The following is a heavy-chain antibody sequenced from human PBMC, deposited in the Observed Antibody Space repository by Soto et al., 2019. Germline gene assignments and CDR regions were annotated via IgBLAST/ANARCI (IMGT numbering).Heavy chain of an antibody. CDR1: GFTFSSYA. Sequence: GGSLRLSCAASGFTFSSYAMHWVRQAPGKGLEYVSAISSNGGSTYYANSVKGRFTISRDNSKNTLYLQMGSLRAEDMAVYYCARESVRDTPILYDILTGPRVQYFQHWGQGTLVTVSS. J-gene: IGHJ1*01. D-gene: IGHD3-9*01. CDR3: ARESVRDTPILYDILTGPRVQYFQH. CDR2: ISSNGGST. V-gene: IGHV3-64*01.